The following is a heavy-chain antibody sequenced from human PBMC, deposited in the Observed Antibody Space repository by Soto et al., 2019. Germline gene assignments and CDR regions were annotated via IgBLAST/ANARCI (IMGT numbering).Heavy chain of an antibody. CDR3: TRAIVVVPPAPSDALDI. J-gene: IGHJ3*02. V-gene: IGHV1-46*03. CDR2: INPNWGST. Sequence: QVQLVQSGAEVRESGASVKVSCKASGYTFTNHYIHWVRQAPGQGLEWMGIINPNWGSTTYAQKFQGRLAVTRDTSTSTVYMELSSLRSEDTAVYYCTRAIVVVPPAPSDALDIWGQGTMVTVSS. D-gene: IGHD2-2*01. CDR1: GYTFTNHY.